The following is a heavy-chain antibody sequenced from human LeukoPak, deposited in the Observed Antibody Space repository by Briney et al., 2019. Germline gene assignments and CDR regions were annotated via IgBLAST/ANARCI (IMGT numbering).Heavy chain of an antibody. V-gene: IGHV1-3*01. CDR2: INAGNGNT. CDR1: GYTFTSYA. Sequence: ASVKVSCKASGYTFTSYAMHWVRQAPGQRLEWMGWINAGNGNTKYSQKFQGRVTITRDTSASTAYMELNSLRSEDTAVYYCARIRSWNSGYDSLDYWGQGTLVTVSS. J-gene: IGHJ4*02. D-gene: IGHD5-12*01. CDR3: ARIRSWNSGYDSLDY.